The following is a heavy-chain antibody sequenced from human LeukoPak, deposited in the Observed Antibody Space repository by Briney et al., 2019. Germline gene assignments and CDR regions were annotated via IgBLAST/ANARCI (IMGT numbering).Heavy chain of an antibody. J-gene: IGHJ4*02. CDR2: INTNTGNP. Sequence: ASVKASCKASGDTFTSDAMNWVRQAPGQGLEWMGWINTNTGNPTYAQGFTGRFVFSLDTSVSTAYLQISSLKAEVTAVYYCARESGFGELYYDYWGQGTLVTVSS. CDR3: ARESGFGELYYDY. D-gene: IGHD3-10*01. V-gene: IGHV7-4-1*02. CDR1: GDTFTSDA.